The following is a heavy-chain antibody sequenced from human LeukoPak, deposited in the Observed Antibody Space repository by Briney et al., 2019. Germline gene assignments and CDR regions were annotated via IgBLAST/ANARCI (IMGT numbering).Heavy chain of an antibody. CDR3: ARAGQGDLWSGLRYFDY. J-gene: IGHJ4*02. Sequence: SQTLSLTRFISGDGVSSKSAAWNWIRQSPTRGLEWLGRTYYMSKWDNDYALFVKSRITINPDTSKNQFSLQLNSVTPEDTAVYYCARAGQGDLWSGLRYFDYWGQGTLVTVSS. V-gene: IGHV6-1*01. CDR2: TYYMSKWDN. D-gene: IGHD3-3*01. CDR1: GDGVSSKSAA.